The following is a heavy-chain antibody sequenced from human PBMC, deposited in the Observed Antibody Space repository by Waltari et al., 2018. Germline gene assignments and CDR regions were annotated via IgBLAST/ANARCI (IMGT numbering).Heavy chain of an antibody. J-gene: IGHJ4*02. Sequence: EVHLLESGGGLIRPGGSLRLSCAASGFTFSEYAMSWVRQAPGRGFEWVACSINNGYRSFSADSVKGRFTISRDNSKNTLYLHMENLRGEDTAVYYCARDECTGGDCYSHFHYWGQGTLVTVSS. CDR3: ARDECTGGDCYSHFHY. D-gene: IGHD2-21*02. CDR2: SINNGYRS. CDR1: GFTFSEYA. V-gene: IGHV3-23*01.